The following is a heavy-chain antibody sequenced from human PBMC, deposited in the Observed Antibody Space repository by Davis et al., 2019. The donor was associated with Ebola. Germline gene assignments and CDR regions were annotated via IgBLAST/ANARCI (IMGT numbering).Heavy chain of an antibody. J-gene: IGHJ6*02. CDR1: AYTFTNYE. Sequence: ASAMDSCNASAYTFTNYEINWVRQATKQGLEWLGWMNPNSGFTGYSERFQGRLTLTRNTSINSAYMELRGLRSEDTAVYYCETYRGGIYYHGMDVWGQGTTVTVSS. V-gene: IGHV1-8*01. D-gene: IGHD3-16*01. CDR3: ETYRGGIYYHGMDV. CDR2: MNPNSGFT.